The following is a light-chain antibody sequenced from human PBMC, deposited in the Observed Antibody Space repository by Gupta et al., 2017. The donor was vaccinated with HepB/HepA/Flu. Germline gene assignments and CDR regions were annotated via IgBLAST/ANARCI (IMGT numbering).Light chain of an antibody. CDR2: AVS. J-gene: IGKJ2*01. Sequence: DIQMTQSPSSLSASVGDRVTITCRASQSISNYLNWYQQKPGKAPKFLINAVSSASSGVPSRFSGNGYGTDFTLTISTLQPEDYGTYYCQQSDSTPHTFGRGTKLEIK. CDR1: QSISNY. V-gene: IGKV1-39*01. CDR3: QQSDSTPHT.